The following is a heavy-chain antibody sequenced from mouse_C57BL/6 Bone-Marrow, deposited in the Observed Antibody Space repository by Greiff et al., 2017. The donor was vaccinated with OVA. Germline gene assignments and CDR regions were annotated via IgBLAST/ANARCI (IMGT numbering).Heavy chain of an antibody. J-gene: IGHJ4*01. D-gene: IGHD2-5*01. Sequence: EVQLQQSGPELVKPGASVKISCKASGYTFTDYYMNWVKQSHGKSLEWIGDINPNNGGTSYNQKFKGKATLTVDKSSSTAYMELRSLTSEDSAVYYCARAYYSKRGYYAMDYWGQGTSVTVSS. CDR1: GYTFTDYY. V-gene: IGHV1-26*01. CDR3: ARAYYSKRGYYAMDY. CDR2: INPNNGGT.